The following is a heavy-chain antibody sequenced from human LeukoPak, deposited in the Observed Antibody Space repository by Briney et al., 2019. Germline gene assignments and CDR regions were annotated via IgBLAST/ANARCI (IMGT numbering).Heavy chain of an antibody. CDR3: ARVWRGNYYDY. V-gene: IGHV3-23*01. Sequence: GALRLSCAASGFTFSSYAMSWVRQAPGKGLEWVSAISGSGGSTYYADSVKGRFTISRDNSKNTPYLQMNSLRAEDTAIYYCARVWRGNYYDYWGQGTLVTVSS. CDR2: ISGSGGST. J-gene: IGHJ4*02. D-gene: IGHD1-1*01. CDR1: GFTFSSYA.